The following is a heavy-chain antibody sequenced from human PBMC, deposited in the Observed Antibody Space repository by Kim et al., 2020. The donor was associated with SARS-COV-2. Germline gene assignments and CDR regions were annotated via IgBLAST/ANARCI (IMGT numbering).Heavy chain of an antibody. D-gene: IGHD6-13*01. CDR3: ASQQLAN. V-gene: IGHV3-9*01. CDR1: GFTFDDNG. CDR2: INRNSGRS. Sequence: GGSLRLSCTASGFTFDDNGMHWVRQAPGKGLEWVSGINRNSGRSTYADSVKGRFTISSDNAKKSLYLQMNSLRGEDTALYYCASQQLANWGQGTLVTVSS. J-gene: IGHJ4*02.